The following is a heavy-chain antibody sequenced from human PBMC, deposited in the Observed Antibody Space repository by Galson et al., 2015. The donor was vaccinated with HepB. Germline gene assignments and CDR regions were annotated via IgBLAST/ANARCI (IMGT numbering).Heavy chain of an antibody. CDR1: GFPFRSYW. J-gene: IGHJ4*02. CDR3: ARDLGYYGPGSTTIGY. CDR2: VKEDGSDK. Sequence: SLRLSCAASGFPFRSYWMSWVRQAPGKGLEWVVTVKEDGSDKYYVDSAKGRFTISRDNAKSSLYLQMNSLRVEDTAMFYCARDLGYYGPGSTTIGYWGQGTLVIVSS. V-gene: IGHV3-7*03. D-gene: IGHD3-10*01.